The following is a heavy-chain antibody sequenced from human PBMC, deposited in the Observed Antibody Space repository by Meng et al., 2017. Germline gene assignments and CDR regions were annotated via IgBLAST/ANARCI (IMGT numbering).Heavy chain of an antibody. CDR2: IYYSGST. J-gene: IGHJ4*02. Sequence: SETLSLTCTVSGGSISSYYWSWIRQPPGKGLVWIGYIYYSGSTNYNPSLKSRVTISVDTSKNQFSLKLSSVTAADTAVYYCARDRGIPGSYVFDYWGQGTLVTVSS. CDR3: ARDRGIPGSYVFDY. V-gene: IGHV4-59*01. CDR1: GGSISSYY. D-gene: IGHD1-26*01.